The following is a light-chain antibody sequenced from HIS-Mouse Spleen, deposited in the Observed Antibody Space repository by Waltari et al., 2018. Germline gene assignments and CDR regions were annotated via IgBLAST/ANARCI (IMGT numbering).Light chain of an antibody. Sequence: QSVLTQPPSASGTPGQRVTISCSGSNSNIGSNTVNWYQQLPGTAPKLLIYSNNQRPPGVPDRFSGSKSGTSASLAISGLQSEDEADYYCAAWDDSLNGWVFGGGTKLTVL. J-gene: IGLJ3*02. CDR3: AAWDDSLNGWV. CDR2: SNN. V-gene: IGLV1-44*01. CDR1: NSNIGSNT.